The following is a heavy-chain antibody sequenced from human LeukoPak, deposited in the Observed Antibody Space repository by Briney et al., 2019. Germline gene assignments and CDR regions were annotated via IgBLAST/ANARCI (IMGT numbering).Heavy chain of an antibody. D-gene: IGHD6-19*01. Sequence: PGRSLRLSCAASGFTFSSYGMHWVRQAPGKGLEWVAVISYDGSNKYYADSVKGRFTISRDNSKNTRYLQMNSLRAEDTAVYYCARDLSGWSGGLDYWGQGTLVTVSS. CDR2: ISYDGSNK. CDR1: GFTFSSYG. CDR3: ARDLSGWSGGLDY. J-gene: IGHJ4*02. V-gene: IGHV3-30*03.